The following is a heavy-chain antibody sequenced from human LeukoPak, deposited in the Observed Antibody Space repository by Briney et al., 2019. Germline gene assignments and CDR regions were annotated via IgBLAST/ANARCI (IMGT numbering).Heavy chain of an antibody. CDR3: ARSYYDSSGYYFWYYYYYMDV. CDR2: IYTSGST. Sequence: SETLSLTCTVSGGSISSYYWSWIRQPAGKGLEWIGRIYTSGSTNYNPSLKSRVTMSVDTSKNQFSLKLSSVTAADTAVYYCARSYYDSSGYYFWYYYYYMDVWGKGTTVTVSS. J-gene: IGHJ6*03. D-gene: IGHD3-22*01. CDR1: GGSISSYY. V-gene: IGHV4-4*07.